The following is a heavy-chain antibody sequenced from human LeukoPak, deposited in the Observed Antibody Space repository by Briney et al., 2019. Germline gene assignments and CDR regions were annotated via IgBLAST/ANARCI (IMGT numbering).Heavy chain of an antibody. Sequence: PGGSLRLSCAASGITFSNYGITWVRQAPGKGLEWVSYISTSGSTIYYADSLKGRFTISRDNAKNSLYLQMNSLRAEDTAVYYCARAKRGYSYGYYHYFDYWGQGTLVTVSS. D-gene: IGHD5-18*01. V-gene: IGHV3-48*04. CDR2: ISTSGSTI. CDR3: ARAKRGYSYGYYHYFDY. CDR1: GITFSNYG. J-gene: IGHJ4*02.